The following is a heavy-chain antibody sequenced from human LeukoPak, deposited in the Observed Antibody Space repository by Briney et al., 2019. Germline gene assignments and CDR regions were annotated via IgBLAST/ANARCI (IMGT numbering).Heavy chain of an antibody. CDR2: IGVSGGST. CDR3: ATAYSSSWFYFDY. D-gene: IGHD6-13*01. V-gene: IGHV3-23*01. CDR1: GFTFSSYV. J-gene: IGHJ4*02. Sequence: GGSLRLSCAASGFTFSSYVMSWVRQAPGKGLEWVSTIGVSGGSTYYADSVKGRFTISRDNSKKMLYLQMNSLRAEDTAVYYCATAYSSSWFYFDYWGQGTLVTVSS.